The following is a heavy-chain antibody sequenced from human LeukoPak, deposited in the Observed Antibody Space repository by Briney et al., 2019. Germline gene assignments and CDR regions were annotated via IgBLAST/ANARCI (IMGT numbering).Heavy chain of an antibody. CDR3: ARAADWFDP. J-gene: IGHJ5*02. CDR2: IYYSGST. CDR1: GGSISSSSYY. Sequence: SETLSLTCTVSGGSISSSSYYWGWISQPPGKGLEWIGSIYYSGSTHYNPSLKSRVTISVDTSKNQFSLKLSPVTAADTAVYYCARAADWFDPWGQGTLVTVSS. V-gene: IGHV4-39*07.